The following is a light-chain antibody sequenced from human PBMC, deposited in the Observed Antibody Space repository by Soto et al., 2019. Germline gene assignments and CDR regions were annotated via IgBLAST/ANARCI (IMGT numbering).Light chain of an antibody. CDR1: QAISSS. J-gene: IGKJ4*01. CDR3: QQLNSYPLT. Sequence: DIQLTQSPSFLSASVGDKVTITCRASQAISSSLAWYQQNPGKAPKLLIYAASTLQSGVPSRFSGSGSGTEFTLTISSLQPEDFATYYGQQLNSYPLTFGGGAKVEI. CDR2: AAS. V-gene: IGKV1-9*01.